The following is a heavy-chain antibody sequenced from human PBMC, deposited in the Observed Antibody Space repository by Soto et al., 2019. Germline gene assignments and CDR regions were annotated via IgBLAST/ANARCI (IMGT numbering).Heavy chain of an antibody. D-gene: IGHD3-3*01. Sequence: GASVKVSFKASGYTFTSYGISWVRQAPGQGLEWMGWISAYNGNTNYAQKLQGRVTMTTDTSTSTAYMELRSLRSDDTAVYYCARAPFWSGYYGDNWFDPWGQGTLVTVSS. CDR2: ISAYNGNT. CDR3: ARAPFWSGYYGDNWFDP. V-gene: IGHV1-18*01. CDR1: GYTFTSYG. J-gene: IGHJ5*02.